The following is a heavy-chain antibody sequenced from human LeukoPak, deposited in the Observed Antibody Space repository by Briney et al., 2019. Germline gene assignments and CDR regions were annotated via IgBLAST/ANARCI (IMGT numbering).Heavy chain of an antibody. CDR1: GYTFTGYY. CDR3: ARDRCTNGVCYYYYGMDV. D-gene: IGHD2-8*01. J-gene: IGHJ6*02. CDR2: INPNSGGT. V-gene: IGHV1-2*06. Sequence: ASVKVSCKASGYTFTGYYMHWVRQAPGQGLEWMGRINPNSGGTDYAQKFQGGVTMTRDTSISTAYMELSRLRSDDTAVYYCARDRCTNGVCYYYYGMDVWGQGTTVTVSS.